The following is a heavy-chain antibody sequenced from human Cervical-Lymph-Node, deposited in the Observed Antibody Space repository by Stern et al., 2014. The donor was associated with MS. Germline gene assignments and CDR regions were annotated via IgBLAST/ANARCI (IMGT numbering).Heavy chain of an antibody. J-gene: IGHJ5*02. CDR3: ARATDL. CDR2: IYYSGTT. CDR1: GASITSYY. Sequence: QVQLQESGPGLLRPSETLSLTCTVSGASITSYYWSWIRQPPGKGLEWIGYIYYSGTTNYNASLKGIVAISIDTSKTQFSLRLSSVTAADTAVYYCARATDLWGQGTLVTVSS. V-gene: IGHV4-59*01.